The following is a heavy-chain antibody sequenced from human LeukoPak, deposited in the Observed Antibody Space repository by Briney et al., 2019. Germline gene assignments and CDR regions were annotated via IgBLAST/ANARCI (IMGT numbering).Heavy chain of an antibody. V-gene: IGHV3-53*01. CDR2: THSSGGT. J-gene: IGHJ5*02. Sequence: QTGGSLRLSCAASGFTGSHSYMSWVRQAPGKGLEWVSATHSSGGTYYADSVKGRFTISRDTSKNTLYLQINSLSVEDTAVYYCIVFGDSNHWGQGTLVTVSS. CDR3: IVFGDSNH. D-gene: IGHD4-17*01. CDR1: GFTGSHSY.